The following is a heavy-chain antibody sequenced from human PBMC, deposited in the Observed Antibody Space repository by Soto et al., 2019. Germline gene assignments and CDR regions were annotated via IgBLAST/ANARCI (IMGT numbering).Heavy chain of an antibody. V-gene: IGHV1-69*06. CDR1: GGTFSSYA. CDR2: IIPIFGTA. CDR3: ARGNIVVVVAATRDYYYGMDV. J-gene: IGHJ6*02. D-gene: IGHD2-15*01. Sequence: QVQLVQSGAEVKKPGSSVKVSCKASGGTFSSYAISWVRQAPGQGLEWMGGIIPIFGTANYAQKFQGRVTITADKSTSTADMELSSLRSEDTAVYYCARGNIVVVVAATRDYYYGMDVWGQGTTVTVSS.